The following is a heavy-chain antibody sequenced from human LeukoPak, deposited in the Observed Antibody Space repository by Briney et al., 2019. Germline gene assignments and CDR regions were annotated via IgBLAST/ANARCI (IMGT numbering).Heavy chain of an antibody. CDR3: ARGGAYQLLPRGYFDY. D-gene: IGHD2-2*01. CDR1: GGTFSSYA. J-gene: IGHJ4*02. Sequence: ASVKVSCKASGGTFSSYAISWVRQAPGQGLEWMGRIIPILGIANYAQKFQGRVTITADKSTSTAYMELSSLRSEDTAAYYCARGGAYQLLPRGYFDYWGQGTLVTVSS. CDR2: IIPILGIA. V-gene: IGHV1-69*04.